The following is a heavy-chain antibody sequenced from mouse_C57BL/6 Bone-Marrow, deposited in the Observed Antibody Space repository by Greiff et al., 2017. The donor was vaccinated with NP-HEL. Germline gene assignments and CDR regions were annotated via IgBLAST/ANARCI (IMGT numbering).Heavy chain of an antibody. CDR1: GYTFTSYW. D-gene: IGHD1-1*01. CDR2: IYPGSGST. V-gene: IGHV1-55*01. CDR3: ARSRVYYGSSFAY. J-gene: IGHJ3*01. Sequence: VQLQQPGAELVKPGASVKLSCKASGYTFTSYWMHWVKQRPGRGLEWIGDIYPGSGSTNYNEKFKSKATLTVDTSSSTAYMQLSSLTSEDSAVYYCARSRVYYGSSFAYWGQGTLVTVSA.